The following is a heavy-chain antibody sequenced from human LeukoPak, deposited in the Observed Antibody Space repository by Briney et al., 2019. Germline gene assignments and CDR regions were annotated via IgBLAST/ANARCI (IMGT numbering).Heavy chain of an antibody. CDR3: ARDNNYRLDY. CDR2: ISANSGNT. CDR1: GYTFTSNC. J-gene: IGHJ4*02. Sequence: ASVKVSCKASGYTFTSNCISWVRQAPGKGLEWMGWISANSGNTNYAQKMQGRVTMTTETSSSTAYMELRNLRSDDTAVYYCARDNNYRLDYWGQGTLVTVSS. V-gene: IGHV1-18*01. D-gene: IGHD5-24*01.